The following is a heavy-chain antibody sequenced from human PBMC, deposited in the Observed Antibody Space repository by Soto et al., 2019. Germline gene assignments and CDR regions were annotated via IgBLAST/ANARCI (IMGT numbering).Heavy chain of an antibody. J-gene: IGHJ6*02. Sequence: QVQLVQSGAEVKKPGSSVKVSCKASGGTFNRYAISWVRQAPGQGLEWMGGIIPIFGIGNDAQRFQGRVTITADESTSTAYMELSSLRSEDTGVYYCARSAITLFGVVSIPPHYYSERDVWGQGTTVTVSS. CDR3: ARSAITLFGVVSIPPHYYSERDV. CDR2: IIPIFGIG. D-gene: IGHD3-3*01. V-gene: IGHV1-69*01. CDR1: GGTFNRYA.